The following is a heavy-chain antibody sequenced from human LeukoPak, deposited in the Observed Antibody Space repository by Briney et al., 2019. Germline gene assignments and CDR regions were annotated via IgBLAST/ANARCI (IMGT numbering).Heavy chain of an antibody. J-gene: IGHJ5*02. CDR3: AKQEGWDLGNYYADH. CDR2: IFGDGGGD. V-gene: IGHV3-23*01. Sequence: GGSLSLSCTASGFTFKDYATSWVRQAPGKGLEWISTIFGDGGGDYYADSVRGRFTMSRDNSKNTLYLQMNSLRGDDTAVYYCAKQEGWDLGNYYADHWGRGTLVTVSS. D-gene: IGHD1-26*01. CDR1: GFTFKDYA.